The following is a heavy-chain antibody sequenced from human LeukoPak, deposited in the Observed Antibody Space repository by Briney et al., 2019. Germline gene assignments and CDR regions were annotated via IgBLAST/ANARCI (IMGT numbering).Heavy chain of an antibody. CDR2: IQSSGRT. V-gene: IGHV4-4*02. J-gene: IGHJ4*02. CDR1: GGSISSNNW. Sequence: PSETLSLTCAVSGGSISSNNWWTWVRQPPGKGLEWLGEIQSSGRTNYNPSLKSRVTFSINKSQNQVFLNLGSVTAADTAVYYCARADIAWNPAYYWGQGTLAIVSS. CDR3: ARADIAWNPAYY. D-gene: IGHD1-1*01.